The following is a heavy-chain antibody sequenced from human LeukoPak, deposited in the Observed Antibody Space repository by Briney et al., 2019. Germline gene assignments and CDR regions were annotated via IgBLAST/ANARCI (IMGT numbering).Heavy chain of an antibody. CDR2: ISYDGSNK. CDR1: GFTFSSYG. J-gene: IGHJ4*02. D-gene: IGHD6-13*01. CDR3: AKDREYSSSWSFDY. V-gene: IGHV3-30*18. Sequence: GGSLRLSCAASGFTFSSYGMHWVRQAPGKGLEWVAVISYDGSNKYYADSVKGRFTISRDDSKNTLYLQMNSLRAEDTAVYYCAKDREYSSSWSFDYWGQGTLVTVSS.